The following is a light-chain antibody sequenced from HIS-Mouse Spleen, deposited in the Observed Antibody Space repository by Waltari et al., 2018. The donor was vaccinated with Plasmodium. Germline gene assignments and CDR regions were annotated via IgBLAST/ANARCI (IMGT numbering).Light chain of an antibody. V-gene: IGLV2-14*01. CDR1: SSDVGGYNY. CDR3: SSYTSSSTLV. J-gene: IGLJ2*01. CDR2: EVS. Sequence: QSALTQPASVSGSPGPSINIPCPGTSSDVGGYNYVSWYQQHPGKAPKLMIYEVSNRPSGVSNRFSGSKSGNTASLTISGLQAEDEADYYCSSYTSSSTLVFGGGTKLTVL.